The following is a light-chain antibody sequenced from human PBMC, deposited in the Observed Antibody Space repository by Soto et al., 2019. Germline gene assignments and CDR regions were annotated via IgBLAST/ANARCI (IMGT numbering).Light chain of an antibody. V-gene: IGKV1-5*03. CDR3: QQYSNYWT. J-gene: IGKJ1*01. CDR1: QSISSW. Sequence: DIQMTQSPSTLSASVGDRVTITCRASQSISSWLAWYQQKPGKAPKVLIYKASSLESGVPSRFSGSGSGTEFTLTISSLQPDEFATYYCQQYSNYWTFGQGTKVEI. CDR2: KAS.